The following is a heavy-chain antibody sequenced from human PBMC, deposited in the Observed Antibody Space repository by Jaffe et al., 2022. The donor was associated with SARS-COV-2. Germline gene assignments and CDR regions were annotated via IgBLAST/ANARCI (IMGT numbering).Heavy chain of an antibody. CDR3: ARLLGANSGVGSDY. CDR2: MYSGGTT. V-gene: IGHV3-66*02. CDR1: GLSVSSSY. J-gene: IGHJ4*02. D-gene: IGHD1-26*01. Sequence: EVQLVESGGGLVQPGGSLRISCGASGLSVSSSYMNWVRQAPGKGLEWVSVMYSGGTTYYADSVKGRFTISRDNSENTVYLQMNSLTVDDTAVYYCARLLGANSGVGSDYWGQGTLVTVSS.